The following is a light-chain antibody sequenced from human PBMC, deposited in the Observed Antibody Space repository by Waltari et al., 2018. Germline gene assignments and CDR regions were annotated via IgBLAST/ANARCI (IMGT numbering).Light chain of an antibody. CDR3: SAWDRSLGAWV. CDR1: TNNVGYEG. J-gene: IGLJ3*02. CDR2: RNN. V-gene: IGLV10-54*04. Sequence: QAGLTQPPSVSKGLRQTATLTCTGDTNNVGYEGATWLQQHQGHPPKLLFYRNNKRPSGISERFSASRSGSTASLTITGLQTEDEADYYCSAWDRSLGAWVFGGGTKLTVL.